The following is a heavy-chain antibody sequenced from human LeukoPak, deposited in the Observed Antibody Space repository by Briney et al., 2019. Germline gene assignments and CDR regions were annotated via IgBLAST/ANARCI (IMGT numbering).Heavy chain of an antibody. CDR1: GFSLSPSGMC. CDR2: IDCDGDK. V-gene: IGHV2-70*11. J-gene: IGHJ3*02. Sequence: SGPALVKPTQTLTLTCTFSGFSLSPSGMCVSWIRQPPGKALEWLARIDCDGDKYYSTSLRTRLTISKDTSKNQVVLTMTNMDPVDTATYYCARKPGYCSGGSCYEDAFDIWGQGTMVTVSS. CDR3: ARKPGYCSGGSCYEDAFDI. D-gene: IGHD2-15*01.